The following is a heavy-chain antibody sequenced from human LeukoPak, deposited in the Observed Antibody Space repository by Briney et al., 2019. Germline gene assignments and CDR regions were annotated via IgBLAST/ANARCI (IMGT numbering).Heavy chain of an antibody. CDR3: ARASSGYGFYSNY. Sequence: PGGSLRLSCAASGFIFSSYAMSWARQAPGKGLEWLSYITSSSNSIYYADSVKGRFTISRDNAKNSLYLQMDSLRAEDTAVYYCARASSGYGFYSNYWGQGTLVTVSS. CDR1: GFIFSSYA. CDR2: ITSSSNSI. V-gene: IGHV3-48*01. D-gene: IGHD3-22*01. J-gene: IGHJ4*02.